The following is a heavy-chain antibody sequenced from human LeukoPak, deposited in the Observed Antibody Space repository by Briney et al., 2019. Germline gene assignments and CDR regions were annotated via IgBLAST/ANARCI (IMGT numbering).Heavy chain of an antibody. D-gene: IGHD4-17*01. V-gene: IGHV1-2*06. CDR2: INPDSGGT. CDR1: GYTFTAYY. Sequence: ASVKVSCKASGYTFTAYYMHWVRQAPGQGLEWMGRINPDSGGTNYAQKFQGRVTMTRDTSISTAYMELTSPKSDDTAVYYCARISYYGDYFDYWGQGTLVTVSS. J-gene: IGHJ4*02. CDR3: ARISYYGDYFDY.